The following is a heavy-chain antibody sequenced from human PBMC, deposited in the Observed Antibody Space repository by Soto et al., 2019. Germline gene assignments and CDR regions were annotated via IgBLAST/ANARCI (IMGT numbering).Heavy chain of an antibody. V-gene: IGHV4-34*01. Sequence: QVQLQQWGAGLLKPSETLSLTCAVYGGSFSGYYWSWIRQPPGKGLEWIGEINHSGSTNYNPSLKSRVTISVDTSKNQFSLKLSSVTAADTAVYYCARDVKRLLWFGDPYRHSWFDPWGQGTLVTVSS. CDR1: GGSFSGYY. J-gene: IGHJ5*02. D-gene: IGHD3-10*01. CDR2: INHSGST. CDR3: ARDVKRLLWFGDPYRHSWFDP.